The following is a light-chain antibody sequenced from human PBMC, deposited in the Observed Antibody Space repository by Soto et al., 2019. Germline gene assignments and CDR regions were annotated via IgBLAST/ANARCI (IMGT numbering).Light chain of an antibody. CDR1: RSISSD. CDR2: GAS. Sequence: EIVMTQSPAPLSVSPGERATLSCRASRSISSDLAWYQQKPGQAPRLLIYGASTRATGIPARFSGSGSGTEFTLTISSLQSEDFALYYCQQYNNWPPLTFGGGTKVEIK. V-gene: IGKV3-15*01. CDR3: QQYNNWPPLT. J-gene: IGKJ4*01.